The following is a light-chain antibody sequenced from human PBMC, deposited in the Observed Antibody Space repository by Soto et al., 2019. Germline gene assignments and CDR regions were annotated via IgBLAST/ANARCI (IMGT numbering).Light chain of an antibody. CDR3: SSFAGSNNFPYV. V-gene: IGLV2-8*01. J-gene: IGLJ1*01. CDR2: VIN. CDR1: SSDVGAYDY. Sequence: SALAQPPSASGSPGQSVTISFAGTSSDVGAYDYVSWYQQHPGKAPKLMIYVINKRPSGVPDRFSGSKSGNTASLTVSGLQAEDEADYYCSSFAGSNNFPYVFGTGTKVTVL.